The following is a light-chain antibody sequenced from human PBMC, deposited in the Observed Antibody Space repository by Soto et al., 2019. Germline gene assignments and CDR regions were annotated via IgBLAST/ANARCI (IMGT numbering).Light chain of an antibody. CDR1: QSVRNF. Sequence: DIQMTQSPSSLSASVGDRVTITCRASQSVRNFLNWYQQKPGRAPKFLISSASCYQSGAPSRFSARGSGTDFTLTISSLQPEDCATYCCQQSSTTPWTFGQGTKVEI. J-gene: IGKJ1*01. CDR3: QQSSTTPWT. V-gene: IGKV1-39*01. CDR2: SAS.